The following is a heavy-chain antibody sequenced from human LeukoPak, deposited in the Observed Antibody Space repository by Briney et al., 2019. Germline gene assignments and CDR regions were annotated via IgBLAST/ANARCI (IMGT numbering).Heavy chain of an antibody. Sequence: SETLSLTCTVSGGSISSSRYYWGWIRQPPGKGLEWIGSVYYSGSTYYNPSLKSRVNISVDTSKNQFSLKLSSVTAADTAVYYCARRPYGDYVENWFDPWGQGTLVTVSS. J-gene: IGHJ5*02. V-gene: IGHV4-39*01. D-gene: IGHD4-17*01. CDR3: ARRPYGDYVENWFDP. CDR2: VYYSGST. CDR1: GGSISSSRYY.